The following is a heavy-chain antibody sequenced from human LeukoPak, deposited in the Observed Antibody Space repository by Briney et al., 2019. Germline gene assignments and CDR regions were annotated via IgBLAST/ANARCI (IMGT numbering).Heavy chain of an antibody. V-gene: IGHV3-7*01. CDR2: IKLEGSEN. CDR1: GFTFRGIW. Sequence: PGGSLRLSCAASGFTFRGIWLGWVRKAPGKGLRWVANIKLEGSENFPVDSVKGGFTLSRDNSRSSRSLQMNSLRAKNTAIYNCARYVLTAALDFWGQGALVTVPS. D-gene: IGHD2-21*02. J-gene: IGHJ4*02. CDR3: ARYVLTAALDF.